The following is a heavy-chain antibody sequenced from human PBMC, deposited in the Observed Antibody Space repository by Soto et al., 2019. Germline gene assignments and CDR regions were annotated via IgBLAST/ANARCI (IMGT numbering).Heavy chain of an antibody. V-gene: IGHV3-23*01. CDR1: GFIINNYA. J-gene: IGHJ4*02. CDR2: VSNTGGT. CDR3: AKRRDASNAKYADFDS. D-gene: IGHD3-16*01. Sequence: EVQLLESGGGLVQPGGSLRLSCAASGFIINNYAMYWVRQAPGKGLQCVSAVSNTGGTYYADSVKGRFSISSDNSNNMLYLQMNGLRAEDTAIYDCAKRRDASNAKYADFDSWGQGTLLTVSS.